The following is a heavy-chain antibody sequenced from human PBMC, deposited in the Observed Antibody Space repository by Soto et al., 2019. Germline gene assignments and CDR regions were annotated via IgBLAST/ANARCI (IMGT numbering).Heavy chain of an antibody. J-gene: IGHJ6*03. CDR1: GFTFSNYV. CDR3: AGRGRTLPHYSFYMDV. V-gene: IGHV3-23*01. CDR2: ISNSGSNR. Sequence: EVQLLEYGGGLVQPGGSLRLSCAASGFTFSNYVMSWVRQAPGKGLEWVSSISNSGSNRYYAESVKGRVTTSRDNSNNTLYLQMNSLRAEDTALYYCAGRGRTLPHYSFYMDVWGKGTTVTVSS.